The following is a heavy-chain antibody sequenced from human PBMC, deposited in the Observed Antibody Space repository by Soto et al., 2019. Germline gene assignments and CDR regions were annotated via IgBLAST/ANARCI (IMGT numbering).Heavy chain of an antibody. D-gene: IGHD2-2*01. Sequence: SVKVSCKASGFTFTSSAVQWVRQARGQRLEWIGWIVVGSGNTNYAQKFQERVTITRDMSTSTAYMELSSLRSEDTAVYYCAAVSPRYCSSTSCSPSYYYYGMDVWG. CDR3: AAVSPRYCSSTSCSPSYYYYGMDV. J-gene: IGHJ6*02. V-gene: IGHV1-58*01. CDR2: IVVGSGNT. CDR1: GFTFTSSA.